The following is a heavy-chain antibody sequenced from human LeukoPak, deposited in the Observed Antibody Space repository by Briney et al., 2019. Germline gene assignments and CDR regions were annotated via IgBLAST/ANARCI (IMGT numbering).Heavy chain of an antibody. Sequence: GGSLRLSCAASGFTVSSNYMSWVRLAPGKGLEWVSVIYSGGSTYYADSVKGRFTISRDNSKNTLYLQMNSLRAEDTAVYYCARDTPYYYDSSGYSASWGQGTLVTVSS. V-gene: IGHV3-53*01. D-gene: IGHD3-22*01. CDR1: GFTVSSNY. CDR2: IYSGGST. CDR3: ARDTPYYYDSSGYSAS. J-gene: IGHJ5*02.